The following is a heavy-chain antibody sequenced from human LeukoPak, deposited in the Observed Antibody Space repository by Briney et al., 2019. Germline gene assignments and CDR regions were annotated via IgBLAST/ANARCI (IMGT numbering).Heavy chain of an antibody. CDR1: GYTFTDYY. CDR2: INPLRGIT. Sequence: ASVKVSCKASGYTFTDYYVHWVRQAPGLGLEWMGIINPLRGITIYAQKFQGRVTMTSDTSTNTVYMELSSLISEDTAVYYCTRTIGYRPVAGLKEKWFDPWGQGTLVTVSS. V-gene: IGHV1-46*01. CDR3: TRTIGYRPVAGLKEKWFDP. J-gene: IGHJ5*02. D-gene: IGHD6-19*01.